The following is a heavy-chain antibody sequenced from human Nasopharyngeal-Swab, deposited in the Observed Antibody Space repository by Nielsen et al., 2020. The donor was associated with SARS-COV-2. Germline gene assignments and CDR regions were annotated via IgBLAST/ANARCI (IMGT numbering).Heavy chain of an antibody. CDR1: GYTFNSYG. CDR2: ISAYNGNT. J-gene: IGHJ4*02. V-gene: IGHV1-18*01. CDR3: ARYESRAELYYFDY. D-gene: IGHD1-26*01. Sequence: ASVNVSCKASGYTFNSYGISWVPQAPGQGLEWMGWISAYNGNTNYAQKLQGRVTMTTDTSTSTAYMELRSLRSDDTAVYYCARYESRAELYYFDYWGQGTLVTVSS.